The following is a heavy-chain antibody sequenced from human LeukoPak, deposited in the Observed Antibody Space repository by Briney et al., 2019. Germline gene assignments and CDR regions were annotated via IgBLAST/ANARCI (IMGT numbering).Heavy chain of an antibody. V-gene: IGHV4-39*01. J-gene: IGHJ4*02. CDR2: IYFSGIT. CDR3: ARHRPMPYSFDC. D-gene: IGHD2-2*01. Sequence: SETLSLTCTVAGGSISSNIHYWDWIRQPPGKGLEWIGSIYFSGITYYNSSLKSRVTIFADTSKNQFSLKLNSVTAADTAVYYCARHRPMPYSFDCWGQGTLVTVSS. CDR1: GGSISSNIHY.